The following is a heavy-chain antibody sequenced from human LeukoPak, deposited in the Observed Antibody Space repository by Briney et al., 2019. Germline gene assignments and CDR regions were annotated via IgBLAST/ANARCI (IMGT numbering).Heavy chain of an antibody. Sequence: PSETLSLTCTVSGGSISSYYWSWIRQPPGKGLEWIGEINHSGSTNYNPSLKSRVTISVDTSKNQFSLKLSSVTAADTAVYYCAISSSWYLNAFDIWGQGTMVTVSS. CDR3: AISSSWYLNAFDI. J-gene: IGHJ3*02. D-gene: IGHD6-13*01. CDR1: GGSISSYY. V-gene: IGHV4-34*01. CDR2: INHSGST.